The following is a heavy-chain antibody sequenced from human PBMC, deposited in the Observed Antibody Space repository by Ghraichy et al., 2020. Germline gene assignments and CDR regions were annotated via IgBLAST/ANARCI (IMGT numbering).Heavy chain of an antibody. V-gene: IGHV6-1*01. J-gene: IGHJ6*02. CDR1: GDSVSSNSAA. CDR2: TYYRSKWYN. CDR3: ARSRAMVRGVMGYYYYGMDV. D-gene: IGHD3-10*01. Sequence: SQTLSLTCAISGDSVSSNSAAWNWIRQSPSRGLEWLGRTYYRSKWYNDYAVSVKSRITINPDTSKNQFSLQLNPVTPEDTAVYYCARSRAMVRGVMGYYYYGMDVWGQGTTVTVSS.